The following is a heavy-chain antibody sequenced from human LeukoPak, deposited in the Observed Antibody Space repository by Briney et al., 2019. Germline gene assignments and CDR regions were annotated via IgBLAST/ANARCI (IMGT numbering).Heavy chain of an antibody. CDR2: IIPILGIA. CDR3: ARVRTSCGGDCYSAEYFQH. V-gene: IGHV1-69*04. J-gene: IGHJ1*01. D-gene: IGHD2-21*02. CDR1: GGTFSSYA. Sequence: SVKVSCKASGGTFSSYAISWVRQAPGQGLEWMGRIIPILGIANYAQKFQGRVTITADKSTSTAYMELSSLRSEDTAVYYCARVRTSCGGDCYSAEYFQHWGQGTLVTVSS.